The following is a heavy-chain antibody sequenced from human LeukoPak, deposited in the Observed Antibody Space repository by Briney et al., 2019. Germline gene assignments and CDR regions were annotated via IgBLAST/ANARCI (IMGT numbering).Heavy chain of an antibody. CDR3: ASPRILSNWFDP. V-gene: IGHV4-39*01. D-gene: IGHD2-15*01. CDR2: FYYSGST. J-gene: IGHJ5*02. Sequence: PSETLSLTCTVSGGSISSSSYYWGWIRQPPGKGLEWIGSFYYSGSTYYNPSLKSRVTISVDTSKNQFSLKLSSVTAADTAVYYCASPRILSNWFDPWGQGTLVTVSS. CDR1: GGSISSSSYY.